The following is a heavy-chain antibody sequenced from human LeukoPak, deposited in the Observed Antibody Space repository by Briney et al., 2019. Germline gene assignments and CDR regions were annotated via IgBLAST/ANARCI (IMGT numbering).Heavy chain of an antibody. CDR2: INHSGST. CDR1: GGSFSGYY. CDR3: ARERYTARAKHTLDY. V-gene: IGHV4-34*01. J-gene: IGHJ4*02. Sequence: PSETLSLTCAVYGGSFSGYYWSWIRQPPGKGLEWIGEINHSGSTNYNLSLKSRVTISVDTSKNQFSLKLSSVTAADTAVYYCARERYTARAKHTLDYWGQGTLVTVSS. D-gene: IGHD5-18*01.